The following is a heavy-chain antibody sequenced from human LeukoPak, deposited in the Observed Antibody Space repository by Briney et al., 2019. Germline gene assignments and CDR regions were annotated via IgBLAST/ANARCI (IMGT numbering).Heavy chain of an antibody. V-gene: IGHV1-18*01. CDR1: GYTFTSYG. CDR3: AREGDIVVVPAAIDYYYYGMDV. Sequence: ASVKVSCKASGYTFTSYGISWVRQAPGQGLEWMGWISAYNGNTNYAQKLQGRVTMTTDTSTSTAYMELRSLRSDDTAVYYCAREGDIVVVPAAIDYYYYGMDVWGQGTTVTVS. D-gene: IGHD2-2*01. CDR2: ISAYNGNT. J-gene: IGHJ6*02.